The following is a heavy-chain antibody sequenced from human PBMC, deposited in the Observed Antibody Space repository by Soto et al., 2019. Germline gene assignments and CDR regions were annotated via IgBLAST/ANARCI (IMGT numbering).Heavy chain of an antibody. CDR3: ARDPTANREFYY. V-gene: IGHV3-33*01. CDR1: GFTFSSYG. J-gene: IGHJ4*02. D-gene: IGHD5-18*01. CDR2: IWYDGSNK. Sequence: QVQLVESGGGVVQPGRSLRLSCAASGFTFSSYGMHWVRQAPGKGLEWVAVIWYDGSNKYYADSVKGRFTISRDNSKNKLYPPMNSLRTEDTAVYYCARDPTANREFYYWGQGTLVTGYS.